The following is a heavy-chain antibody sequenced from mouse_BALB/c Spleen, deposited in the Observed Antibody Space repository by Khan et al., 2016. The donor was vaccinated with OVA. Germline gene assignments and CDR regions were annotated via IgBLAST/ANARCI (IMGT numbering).Heavy chain of an antibody. CDR3: VRDGAYHRNDGWVAY. V-gene: IGHV1-4*01. J-gene: IGHJ3*01. CDR2: INPRNGYT. D-gene: IGHD2-14*01. Sequence: QVQLQQPGAELARPGASVKMSCKASGYTFTSYTIHWIKERPGQGLEWIGYINPRNGYTNYNQKFKDKATLTTDKSSTTAYLQLSSLTSDDSAVYNCVRDGAYHRNDGWVAYWGQGTLVTVSA. CDR1: GYTFTSYT.